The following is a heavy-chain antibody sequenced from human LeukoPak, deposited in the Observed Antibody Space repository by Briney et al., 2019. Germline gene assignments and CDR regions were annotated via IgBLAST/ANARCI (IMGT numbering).Heavy chain of an antibody. D-gene: IGHD5-18*01. CDR3: ARPPAGYSYGTYYFDY. CDR2: TSYDGSNK. CDR1: GFTFSSYA. Sequence: GGSLRLSCAASGFTFSSYAMHWVRQAPGKGLEWVTVTSYDGSNKYYADSVKGRFTISRDNSKNTLYLQMDSLRAEDTAVYYCARPPAGYSYGTYYFDYWGQGTLVTVSS. J-gene: IGHJ4*02. V-gene: IGHV3-30-3*01.